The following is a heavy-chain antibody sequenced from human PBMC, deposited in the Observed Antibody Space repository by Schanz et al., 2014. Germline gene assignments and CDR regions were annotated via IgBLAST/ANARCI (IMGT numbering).Heavy chain of an antibody. CDR3: ARDDGGGYNQIDY. D-gene: IGHD5-12*01. Sequence: VQLVESRGGLVQPGGSLRLSCAGSGFTFSDYGMHWVRQAPGQGLEWVAVVSSRGHIQHYADSVRGRFTISRDNSENTLFLEMNSLRLEDTAVYYCARDDGGGYNQIDYWGQGALVTVSS. CDR2: VSSRGHIQ. CDR1: GFTFSDYG. V-gene: IGHV3-30*03. J-gene: IGHJ4*02.